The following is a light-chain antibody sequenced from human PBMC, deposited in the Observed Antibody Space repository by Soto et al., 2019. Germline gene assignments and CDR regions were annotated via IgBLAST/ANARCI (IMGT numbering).Light chain of an antibody. V-gene: IGKV3-20*01. CDR1: QSISSGY. CDR3: QQYGGSPLVT. CDR2: GAS. J-gene: IGKJ4*01. Sequence: ETVLTQSPGTLSLSPGERATLSCRASQSISSGYLAWYQQRPGQAPRLLISGASNRATGIPDRFSCSGSGTDFTLTISRLEPEDFAVYYCQQYGGSPLVTFGGGTKVEIK.